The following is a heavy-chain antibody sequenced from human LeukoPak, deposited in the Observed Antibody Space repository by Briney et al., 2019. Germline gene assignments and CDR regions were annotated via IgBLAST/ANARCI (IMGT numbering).Heavy chain of an antibody. V-gene: IGHV3-7*01. CDR2: IKQDGSEK. Sequence: PGGSLRLSCAASGFTFSSYWMSWVRQAPGKGLEWVANIKQDGSEKYYVDSVKGRFTISRDNAKNSLYLQMNSLRVEDTAVYYCASPSGYSYVSSFDYWGQGTLVTVSS. CDR3: ASPSGYSYVSSFDY. CDR1: GFTFSSYW. D-gene: IGHD5-18*01. J-gene: IGHJ4*02.